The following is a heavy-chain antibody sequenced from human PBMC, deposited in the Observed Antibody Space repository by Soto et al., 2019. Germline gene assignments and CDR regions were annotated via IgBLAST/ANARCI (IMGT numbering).Heavy chain of an antibody. CDR3: ARSLMTTVVTPDY. J-gene: IGHJ4*02. V-gene: IGHV4-59*08. CDR2: IYYSGST. Sequence: KTSETLSLTCTVSGGSISSYYWSWIRQPPGKGLEWIGYIYYSGSTNYNPSLKSRVTISVDTSKNQFSLKLSSVTAADTAVYYCARSLMTTVVTPDYWGQGTLVTVSS. CDR1: GGSISSYY. D-gene: IGHD4-17*01.